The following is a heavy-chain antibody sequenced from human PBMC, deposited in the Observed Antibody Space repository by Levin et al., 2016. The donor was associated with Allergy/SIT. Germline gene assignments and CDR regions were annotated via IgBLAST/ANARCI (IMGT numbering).Heavy chain of an antibody. CDR1: GGTFSSYT. CDR2: IIPILGIA. CDR3: AREKGGIVALDAFDI. J-gene: IGHJ3*02. Sequence: SVKVSCKASGGTFSSYTISWVRQAPGQGLEWMGRIIPILGIANYAQKFQGRVTITADKSTSTAYMELSSLRSEDTAVYYCAREKGGIVALDAFDIWGQGTMVTVSS. V-gene: IGHV1-69*04. D-gene: IGHD6-25*01.